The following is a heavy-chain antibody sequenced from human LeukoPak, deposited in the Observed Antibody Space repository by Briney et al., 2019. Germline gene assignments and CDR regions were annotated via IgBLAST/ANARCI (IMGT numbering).Heavy chain of an antibody. D-gene: IGHD6-19*01. CDR2: IYTSGST. V-gene: IGHV4-4*07. Sequence: SETLSLTCSASGGSITNDYYTWIRQPPGKGLEWIGRIYTSGSTNYNPSLKSRVTISVDTSKNQFSLKLSSVTAADTAVYYCARFKRAGGWSYFDYWGQGTLVTVSS. CDR1: GGSITNDY. J-gene: IGHJ4*02. CDR3: ARFKRAGGWSYFDY.